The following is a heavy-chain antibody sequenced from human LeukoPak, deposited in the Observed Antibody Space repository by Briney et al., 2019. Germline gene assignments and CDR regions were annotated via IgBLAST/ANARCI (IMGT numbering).Heavy chain of an antibody. CDR2: ISGSGDRT. D-gene: IGHD6-19*01. J-gene: IGHJ4*02. Sequence: PGGSLRLSCVGAGFTFINYALPWVRQAPGKGLGWVSGISGSGDRTYYADSVKGRFTISIDNSKNTLYLQMNSLTDDDSAVYYCAKARIPVAGRQNICDYWGQGTLVTVSS. CDR1: GFTFINYA. V-gene: IGHV3-23*01. CDR3: AKARIPVAGRQNICDY.